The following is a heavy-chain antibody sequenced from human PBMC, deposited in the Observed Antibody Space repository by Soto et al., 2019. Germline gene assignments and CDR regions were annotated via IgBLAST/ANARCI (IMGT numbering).Heavy chain of an antibody. J-gene: IGHJ3*02. Sequence: ASVKVSCKASGYTFTSYDINWVRQATGQGLEWMGWMNPNSGNTGYAQKFQGRVTMTRSTSISTAYMELSSLRSEDTAVYYCAINYSSGPNHDAFDIWGQGTMVTVSS. V-gene: IGHV1-8*01. CDR2: MNPNSGNT. CDR3: AINYSSGPNHDAFDI. CDR1: GYTFTSYD. D-gene: IGHD6-19*01.